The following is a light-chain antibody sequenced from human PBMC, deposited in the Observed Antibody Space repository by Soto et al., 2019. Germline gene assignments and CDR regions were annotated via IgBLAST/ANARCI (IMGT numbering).Light chain of an antibody. V-gene: IGLV2-23*01. Sequence: QSALTQPASVSGSPGQSITISCTGTSSDVGTYNLVSWYQQHPGTAPKLMIYEGSKRPSGVSNRFSGSKSGNTASLTISGLQGEDEADYYCCSYAGSRTLVFGGGTKVTVL. CDR3: CSYAGSRTLV. CDR1: SSDVGTYNL. CDR2: EGS. J-gene: IGLJ2*01.